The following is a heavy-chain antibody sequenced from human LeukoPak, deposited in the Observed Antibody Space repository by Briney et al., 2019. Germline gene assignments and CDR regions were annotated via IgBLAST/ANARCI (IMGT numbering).Heavy chain of an antibody. Sequence: GGSLRLSCAASGFTFSSYAMHWVRQAPGKGLEWVAVISYDGSNKYYADSVKGRFTISRDNSKNTLYLQVNSLRAEDTAVYYCARGYDYFDYWGQGTLVTVSS. CDR2: ISYDGSNK. CDR1: GFTFSSYA. D-gene: IGHD1-14*01. CDR3: ARGYDYFDY. V-gene: IGHV3-30-3*01. J-gene: IGHJ4*02.